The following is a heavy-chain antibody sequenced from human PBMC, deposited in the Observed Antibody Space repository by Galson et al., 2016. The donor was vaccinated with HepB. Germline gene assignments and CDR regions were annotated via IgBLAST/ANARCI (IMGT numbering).Heavy chain of an antibody. CDR1: GDRFTASW. CDR3: GTRMRGATTYQAPPFDS. V-gene: IGHV5-51*01. D-gene: IGHD1-26*01. J-gene: IGHJ4*02. CDR2: ISPVDSDT. Sequence: QSGAEVTKTGESLKISCRLSGDRFTASWIGWVRQMPGKGLEWMGVISPVDSDTRYSPSFQGQVTISADTSSSTAFLQWSSLQASDTAMYYCGTRMRGATTYQAPPFDSGGQGTLGTVSS.